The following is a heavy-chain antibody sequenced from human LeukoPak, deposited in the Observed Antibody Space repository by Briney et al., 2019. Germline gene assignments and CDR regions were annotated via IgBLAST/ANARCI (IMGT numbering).Heavy chain of an antibody. Sequence: SETLSLTCTVSGGSISSYYWSWIRQPPGKGLEWIGYIYYSGSTNYNPSLKSRVTISVDTSKNQFSLKLSSVTAADTAVYYCAKDQNYYMDVWGKGTTVTVSS. V-gene: IGHV4-59*01. CDR3: AKDQNYYMDV. CDR2: IYYSGST. J-gene: IGHJ6*03. CDR1: GGSISSYY.